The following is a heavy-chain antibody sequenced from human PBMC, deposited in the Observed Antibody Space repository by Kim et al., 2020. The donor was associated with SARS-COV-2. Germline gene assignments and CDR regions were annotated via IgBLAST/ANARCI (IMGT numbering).Heavy chain of an antibody. D-gene: IGHD6-19*01. J-gene: IGHJ4*02. CDR3: ARESDVAGNDY. V-gene: IGHV3-48*03. Sequence: IHYADSGKGRFTISRDNDKNSLYLQMNSLRAEDTDVYYCARESDVAGNDYWGQGSLVTVSS. CDR2: I.